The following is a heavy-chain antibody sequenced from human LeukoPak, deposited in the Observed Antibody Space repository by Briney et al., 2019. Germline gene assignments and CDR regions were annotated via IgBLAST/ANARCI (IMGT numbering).Heavy chain of an antibody. CDR3: ARARPSMWIDY. Sequence: GGSLRLSCAASGFTFSSYWMHWVRQAPGKGLVWVSRINIDGSSTSYADSVKGRFTISRDSSKNTLYLQMNSLRPEDTAVYYCARARPSMWIDYWGQGTLVTVSS. D-gene: IGHD5-12*01. CDR2: INIDGSST. V-gene: IGHV3-74*01. J-gene: IGHJ4*02. CDR1: GFTFSSYW.